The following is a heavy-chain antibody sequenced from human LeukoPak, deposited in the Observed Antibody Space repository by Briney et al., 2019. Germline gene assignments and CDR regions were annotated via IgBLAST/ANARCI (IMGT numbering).Heavy chain of an antibody. V-gene: IGHV3-9*01. CDR3: AKDQATFGIYDYGMDV. CDR2: ISWNSGST. CDR1: GFTFDDYA. Sequence: GGSLRLPCAASGFTFDDYAMYWVRQSPGKGLEWVSGISWNSGSTGYADSVRGRFTISRDNAKKSLYLQMNSLRDEDTALYYCAKDQATFGIYDYGMDVWGQGTKVTVSS. D-gene: IGHD3-3*01. J-gene: IGHJ6*02.